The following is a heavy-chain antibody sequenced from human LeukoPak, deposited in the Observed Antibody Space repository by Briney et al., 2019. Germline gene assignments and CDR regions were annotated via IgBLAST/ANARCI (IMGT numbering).Heavy chain of an antibody. J-gene: IGHJ4*02. CDR2: ISSSSSYI. CDR1: GFTFSSYS. Sequence: PGGSLRLSCAASGFTFSSYSMNWVRQAPGKGLEWVSSISSSSSYIYYADSVKGRFTISRDNAKNSLYLQMSSLRAEDTAVYYCARDGSPVAATPSDYWGQGTLVTVSS. V-gene: IGHV3-21*01. CDR3: ARDGSPVAATPSDY. D-gene: IGHD2-15*01.